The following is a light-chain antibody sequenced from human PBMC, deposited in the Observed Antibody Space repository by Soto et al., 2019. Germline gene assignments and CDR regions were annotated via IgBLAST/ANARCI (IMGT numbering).Light chain of an antibody. CDR3: QRYNSRGE. V-gene: IGKV3-15*01. Sequence: VITQSAATLSVSPGERVTLSCRASQSVSSNISWYQQKPGQAPRLLIYGASTRATGIPARFSGGGSGTEITLTSSRVQSDDFAVYYCQRYNSRGEFGGGTKVDIK. J-gene: IGKJ4*02. CDR1: QSVSSN. CDR2: GAS.